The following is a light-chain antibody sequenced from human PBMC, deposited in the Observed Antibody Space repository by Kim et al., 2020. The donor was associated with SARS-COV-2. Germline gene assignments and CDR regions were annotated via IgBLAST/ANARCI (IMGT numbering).Light chain of an antibody. CDR3: QSYDSSSWV. CDR2: EDN. J-gene: IGLJ3*02. V-gene: IGLV6-57*01. CDR1: SGSITSNY. Sequence: GKKVTITCTRSSGSITSNYVQWYQQRPGSSPTTVIYEDNQRPSGVPDRFSGSIDSSSNSASLTISGLKTEDEADYYCQSYDSSSWVFGGGTKLTVL.